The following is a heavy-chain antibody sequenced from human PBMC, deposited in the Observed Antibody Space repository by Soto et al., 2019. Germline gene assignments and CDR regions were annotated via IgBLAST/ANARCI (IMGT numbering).Heavy chain of an antibody. CDR1: GGSFSGYY. CDR3: ARNLYGGNSGVDY. D-gene: IGHD4-17*01. CDR2: INHSGST. V-gene: IGHV4-34*01. Sequence: SETLSLTCAVYGGSFSGYYWSWIRQPPGKGLEWIGEINHSGSTNYNPSLKSRVTISVDTSKNQFSLKLSSVTAADTAVYYCARNLYGGNSGVDYWGQGTLVTVSS. J-gene: IGHJ4*02.